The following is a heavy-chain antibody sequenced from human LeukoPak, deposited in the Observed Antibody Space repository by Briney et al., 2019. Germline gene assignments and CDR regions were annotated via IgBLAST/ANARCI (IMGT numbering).Heavy chain of an antibody. CDR3: TRYVWGSYPTFEDY. Sequence: SETLSLTCTVSGGSISSYYWSWIRQPPGKGLEWIGYISYSGSTNYNPSLKSRVTISVDTSKNQFSLKLSSVTAADTAVYYCTRYVWGSYPTFEDYWGQGTLVTVSS. CDR2: ISYSGST. J-gene: IGHJ4*02. CDR1: GGSISSYY. V-gene: IGHV4-59*01. D-gene: IGHD3-16*02.